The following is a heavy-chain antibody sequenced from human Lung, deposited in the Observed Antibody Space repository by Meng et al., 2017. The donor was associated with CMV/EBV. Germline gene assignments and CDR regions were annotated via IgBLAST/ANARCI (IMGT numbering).Heavy chain of an antibody. CDR3: ARTGATTPWGLDI. CDR2: IYHSGGT. CDR1: GASISSGSW. Sequence: GASISSGSWWSWVRQSPGKGLGWIGEIYHSGGTSKNPSLKSRVTISVDKAKNQFSLRLNSLTAADTAVYYCARTGATTPWGLDIWGQGATVTVSS. D-gene: IGHD3-16*01. J-gene: IGHJ6*02. V-gene: IGHV4-4*02.